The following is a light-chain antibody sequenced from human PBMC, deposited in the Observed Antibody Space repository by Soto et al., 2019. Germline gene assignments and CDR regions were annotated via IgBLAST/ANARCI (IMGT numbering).Light chain of an antibody. CDR1: QSVSSY. Sequence: EIVLTQSPATLSLSPGERATLSCRASQSVSSYLAWYQQKPGQAPRLLIYDASNRATGIPARFSGSGSGTDFTLTISSLEPEDFAVYYCQQRSNWGLTFGGGTKV. CDR2: DAS. J-gene: IGKJ4*01. CDR3: QQRSNWGLT. V-gene: IGKV3-11*01.